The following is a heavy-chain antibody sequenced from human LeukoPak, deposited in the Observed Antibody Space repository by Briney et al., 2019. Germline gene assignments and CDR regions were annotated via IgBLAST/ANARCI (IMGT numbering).Heavy chain of an antibody. CDR2: INHSGSA. CDR1: GGSFSGYY. J-gene: IGHJ5*02. Sequence: KTSETLSLTCAVYGGSFSGYYWSWIRQPPGKGLEWIGEINHSGSANYNPSLKSRVTISVDTSKNQFSLKLSSVTAADTAVYYCARRLYSSSTARFDPWGQGTLVTVSS. V-gene: IGHV4-34*01. CDR3: ARRLYSSSTARFDP. D-gene: IGHD6-6*01.